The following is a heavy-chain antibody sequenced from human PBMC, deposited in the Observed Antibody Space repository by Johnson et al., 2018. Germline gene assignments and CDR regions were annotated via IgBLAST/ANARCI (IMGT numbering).Heavy chain of an antibody. D-gene: IGHD3/OR15-3a*01. CDR2: IYYSGST. CDR1: CGSISSDY. Sequence: QVQLQESGPGLVKPSETLSLTCAVSCGSISSDYWSWVRQPPGKGLEWIGYIYYSGSTNYNSSLKSRVTISIDTSKNQFSLKLSSVTAADTAVYYCARGRKDYEIWGQGTMVTVSS. CDR3: ARGRKDYEI. V-gene: IGHV4-59*01. J-gene: IGHJ3*02.